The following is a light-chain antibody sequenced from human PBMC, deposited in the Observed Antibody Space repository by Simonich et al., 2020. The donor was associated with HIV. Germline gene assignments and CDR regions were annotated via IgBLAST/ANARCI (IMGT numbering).Light chain of an antibody. J-gene: IGKJ5*01. V-gene: IGKV3-15*01. Sequence: EIVMTQSPATLSVSQGKRAPPTCTASQTITNNLAWYKQKPGQALRPLTFGASIRATGIPARFSGSGSGTEFTLTITSMQSEDFAIYYCQQYNNWPITFGQGTRLEIK. CDR1: QTITNN. CDR2: GAS. CDR3: QQYNNWPIT.